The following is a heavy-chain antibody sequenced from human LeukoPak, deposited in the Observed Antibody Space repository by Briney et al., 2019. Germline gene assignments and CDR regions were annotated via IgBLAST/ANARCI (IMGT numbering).Heavy chain of an antibody. CDR1: GFTFSSYW. CDR2: IKPDGSEI. Sequence: PGGSLRLSCAASGFTFSSYWMTWVRQAPGKGLEWVANIKPDGSEIYYVDSVKGRFTISRDNTKNSLYLQMNSLRAEDTAVYYCAREGSGYSDPSGYNFDHWGQGTLVTVSS. D-gene: IGHD3-22*01. CDR3: AREGSGYSDPSGYNFDH. V-gene: IGHV3-7*03. J-gene: IGHJ4*02.